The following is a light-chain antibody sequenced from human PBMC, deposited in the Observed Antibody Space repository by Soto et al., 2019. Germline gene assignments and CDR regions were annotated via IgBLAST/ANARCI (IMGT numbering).Light chain of an antibody. J-gene: IGKJ3*01. CDR1: QSVTSSC. CDR2: TTS. CDR3: QQCGGSPLFV. V-gene: IGKV3-20*01. Sequence: EIVLTQSPATLSLSPGERATLSCTASQSVTSSCLAWYQRKPGQAPRILIHTTSTRATDIPDRFSGSGSGTDFTLTISRLEPEDFALYYCQQCGGSPLFVFVPGTRVDI.